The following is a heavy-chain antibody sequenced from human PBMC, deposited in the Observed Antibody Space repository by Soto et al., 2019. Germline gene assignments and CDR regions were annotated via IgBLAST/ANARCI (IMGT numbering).Heavy chain of an antibody. CDR3: ARRRYYYGSGSYPDAFDI. CDR2: INHSGST. CDR1: GGSFSGYY. D-gene: IGHD3-10*01. Sequence: SETLSLTCAVYGGSFSGYYWSWIRQPPGKGLEWIGEINHSGSTNYNPSLKSRVTISVDTSKNQFSLKLSSVTAADTAVYYCARRRYYYGSGSYPDAFDIWGQGTMVTVSS. J-gene: IGHJ3*02. V-gene: IGHV4-34*01.